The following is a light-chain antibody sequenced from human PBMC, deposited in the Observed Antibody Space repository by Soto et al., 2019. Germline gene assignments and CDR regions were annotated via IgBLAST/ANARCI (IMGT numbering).Light chain of an antibody. CDR1: QRVSSW. CDR3: QHYRSYSWT. V-gene: IGKV1-5*03. CDR2: KAS. J-gene: IGKJ1*01. Sequence: DIQMTQSPSTLSASVGDRVTITCRASQRVSSWLAWYQEKPGKAPKLLIYKASTLESGVPSRFSGSGYGTEFTLSISSLQPDDFATYYCQHYRSYSWTFGQGTKVEI.